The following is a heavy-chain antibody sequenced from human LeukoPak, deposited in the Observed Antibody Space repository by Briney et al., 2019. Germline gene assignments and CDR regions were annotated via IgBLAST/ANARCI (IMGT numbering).Heavy chain of an antibody. CDR1: GGSFSGYY. D-gene: IGHD2-2*01. Sequence: SETLSLTCAVYGGSFSGYYWSWIRQPPGKGLEWTGEINHSGNTNHNPSLRSRVTLSVDTSKNQFSLRLGSVTAADTALYYCARSLVPAAPQYNWFDPWGQGTLVTVSS. V-gene: IGHV4-34*01. J-gene: IGHJ5*02. CDR3: ARSLVPAAPQYNWFDP. CDR2: INHSGNT.